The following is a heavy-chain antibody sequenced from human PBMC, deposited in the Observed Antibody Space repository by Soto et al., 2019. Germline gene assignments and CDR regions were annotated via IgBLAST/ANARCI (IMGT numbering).Heavy chain of an antibody. Sequence: SETLSLTCAVYGGSFSGYYWSWIRQPPGKGLEWIGEINHSGSTNYNPSLKSRVTISVDTSKNQFSLKLSSVTAADTAVYYCARGERYFDWLLSRGFDYWGQGTLVIVSS. D-gene: IGHD3-9*01. V-gene: IGHV4-34*01. CDR2: INHSGST. J-gene: IGHJ4*02. CDR3: ARGERYFDWLLSRGFDY. CDR1: GGSFSGYY.